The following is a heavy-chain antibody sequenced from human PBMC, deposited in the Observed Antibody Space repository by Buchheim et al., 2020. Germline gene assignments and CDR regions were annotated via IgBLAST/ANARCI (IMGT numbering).Heavy chain of an antibody. J-gene: IGHJ4*02. CDR2: MSPNTGDT. CDR1: GYTFTGYH. Sequence: QVQLVQSGAEVQKPGASVKVSCKASGYTFTGYHINWVRQATGQGLEWMGWMSPNTGDTAYAQKFQGRVTMTRDTSITTAYMELSSLTSEDTGVYYCARTSILWFGELLLDYWGQGTL. D-gene: IGHD3-10*01. CDR3: ARTSILWFGELLLDY. V-gene: IGHV1-8*01.